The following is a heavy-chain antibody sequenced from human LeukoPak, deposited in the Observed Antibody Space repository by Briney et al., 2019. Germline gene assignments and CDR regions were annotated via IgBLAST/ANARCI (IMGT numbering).Heavy chain of an antibody. CDR2: INLNSGGT. CDR1: GYTFTGYY. Sequence: ASVKVSYKASGYTFTGYYMHWVRQAPGQGLEWMGWINLNSGGTNYAQKFQGRVTMTRDTSISTAYMELSRLRSDDTAVYYCAREKLVLGYSSAHRGGWFDPWGQGTLVTVSS. J-gene: IGHJ5*02. D-gene: IGHD6-19*01. V-gene: IGHV1-2*02. CDR3: AREKLVLGYSSAHRGGWFDP.